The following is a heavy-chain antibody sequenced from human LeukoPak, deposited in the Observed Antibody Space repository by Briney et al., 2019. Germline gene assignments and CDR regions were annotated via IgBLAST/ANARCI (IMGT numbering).Heavy chain of an antibody. CDR3: ARATYYYDSSGYYIDALDI. Sequence: PSETLSLTCTVSGGSISGYYWSWIRQSPGKGLEGIGYIYYSGSTNYNPSLKSRVTISVDTSKNQFSLKLRSVTAADTAVYYCARATYYYDSSGYYIDALDIWGQGTMVTVSS. J-gene: IGHJ3*02. D-gene: IGHD3-22*01. V-gene: IGHV4-59*01. CDR1: GGSISGYY. CDR2: IYYSGST.